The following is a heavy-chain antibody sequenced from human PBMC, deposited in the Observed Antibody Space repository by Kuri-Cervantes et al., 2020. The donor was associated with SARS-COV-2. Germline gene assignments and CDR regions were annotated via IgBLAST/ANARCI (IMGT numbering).Heavy chain of an antibody. CDR1: GYSISSGYY. V-gene: IGHV4-38-2*02. Sequence: SETLSLTCTVSGYSISSGYYRGWIRQPPGKGLEWIGSIYHSGSTYYNPSLKSRVTISVDTSKNQFSLKLSSVTAADTAVYYCARDSCSSSSCDSFYDYYYMDVWGKGTTVTVSS. J-gene: IGHJ6*03. CDR3: ARDSCSSSSCDSFYDYYYMDV. CDR2: IYHSGST. D-gene: IGHD6-6*01.